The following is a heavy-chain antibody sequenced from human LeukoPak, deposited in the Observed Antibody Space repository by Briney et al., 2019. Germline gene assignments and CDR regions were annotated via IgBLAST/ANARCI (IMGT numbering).Heavy chain of an antibody. J-gene: IGHJ4*02. CDR2: INHSGST. D-gene: IGHD3-16*02. Sequence: SETLSLTCAVYGGSFSGYYWSWIRQPPGKGLEWIGEINHSGSTNYNPSLKSRVTISVDTSKNQFSLKLSSVTAADTAVYYCASGRYYDYVWGSYRPYYFDYWGQGTLVTVSS. V-gene: IGHV4-34*01. CDR1: GGSFSGYY. CDR3: ASGRYYDYVWGSYRPYYFDY.